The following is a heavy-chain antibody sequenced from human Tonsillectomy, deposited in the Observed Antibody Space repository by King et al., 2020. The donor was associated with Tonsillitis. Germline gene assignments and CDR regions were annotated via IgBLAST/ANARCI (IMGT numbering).Heavy chain of an antibody. CDR2: INWNSGDI. Sequence: VQLVESGGDLVQPGRSLRLSCAASGFTFDAYAIHWVRHAPGKGLEWVSSINWNSGDIGYADSVKGRFIISRDNAKNSLYLQMNSLRVEDTALYFCARGGSSGYYPLTRNWFDPWGQGTLVTVSS. J-gene: IGHJ5*02. CDR1: GFTFDAYA. D-gene: IGHD3-22*01. CDR3: ARGGSSGYYPLTRNWFDP. V-gene: IGHV3-9*01.